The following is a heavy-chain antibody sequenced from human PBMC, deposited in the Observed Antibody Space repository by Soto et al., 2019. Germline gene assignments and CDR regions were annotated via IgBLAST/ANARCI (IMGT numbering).Heavy chain of an antibody. J-gene: IGHJ6*02. CDR2: IKPGTGTT. CDR3: ARGVVPTYSYNCCMHF. V-gene: IGHV1-3*01. D-gene: IGHD2-15*01. Sequence: ASVKVSCKTSGYSFITNAMHWVRQAPGQRLEWLGWIKPGTGTTKYSQKFQGRVNITRDTSASTAYLELSTLRSEDTAVYFCARGVVPTYSYNCCMHFCGQGTTVTVSS. CDR1: GYSFITNA.